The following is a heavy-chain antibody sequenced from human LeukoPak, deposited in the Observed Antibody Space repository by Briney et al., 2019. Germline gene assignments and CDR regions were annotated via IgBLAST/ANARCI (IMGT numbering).Heavy chain of an antibody. V-gene: IGHV3-66*01. CDR2: IYSGGST. CDR3: ARDAPYDYVWGSYHMGFDY. J-gene: IGHJ4*02. CDR1: GFTVSSNY. Sequence: GGSLRLSCAASGFTVSSNYMSWVRQAPGKGLEWVSVIYSGGSTYYADSVKGRFTISRDNSKNTLYLQMNSLRAEDTAVYYCARDAPYDYVWGSYHMGFDYWGQGTLVTVSS. D-gene: IGHD3-16*02.